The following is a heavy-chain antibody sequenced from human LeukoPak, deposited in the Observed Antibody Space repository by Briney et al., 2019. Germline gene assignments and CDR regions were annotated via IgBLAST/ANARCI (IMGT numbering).Heavy chain of an antibody. Sequence: GASVKVSCKASGGTFSSYAISWVRQAPGQGLEWMGGIIPIFGTANYAQKFQGRVTITADKSTSTAYMELSSLRAEDMAVYYCARGSIATYMVRGWYRAFDIWGQGTMVTVSS. J-gene: IGHJ3*02. D-gene: IGHD3-10*01. CDR1: GGTFSSYA. CDR2: IIPIFGTA. CDR3: ARGSIATYMVRGWYRAFDI. V-gene: IGHV1-69*06.